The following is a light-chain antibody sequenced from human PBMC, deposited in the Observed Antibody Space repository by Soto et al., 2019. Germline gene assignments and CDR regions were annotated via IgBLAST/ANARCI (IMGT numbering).Light chain of an antibody. Sequence: EVVWTQSPGTLSVSSGERATLSCRASQSVINSYLAWYQQKPGQAPRLLLYGAYNRATGIPDRFSGSGSGTDFTLTISRLEPEDFAVYYCQQYGTAPWTFGQGTKVDIK. CDR1: QSVINSY. CDR2: GAY. CDR3: QQYGTAPWT. V-gene: IGKV3-20*01. J-gene: IGKJ1*01.